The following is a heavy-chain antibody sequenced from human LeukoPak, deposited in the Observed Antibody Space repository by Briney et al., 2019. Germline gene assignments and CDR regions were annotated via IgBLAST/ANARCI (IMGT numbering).Heavy chain of an antibody. CDR1: GFTFNTYW. CDR2: INPDGSQT. V-gene: IGHV3-74*01. CDR3: ASSGSYRFDY. J-gene: IGHJ4*02. D-gene: IGHD1-26*01. Sequence: GGSLRLSCAASGFTFNTYWMHWVRQAPGKGLVWVSHINPDGSQTNYADSVTGRFTISRDNAKNSLYLQMNSLRDEDTAVYYCASSGSYRFDYWGQGTLVTVSS.